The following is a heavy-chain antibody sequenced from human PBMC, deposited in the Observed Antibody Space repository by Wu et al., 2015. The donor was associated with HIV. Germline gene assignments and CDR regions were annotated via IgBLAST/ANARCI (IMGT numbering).Heavy chain of an antibody. V-gene: IGHV1-24*01. J-gene: IGHJ6*03. CDR2: FDPEDGET. CDR1: GYTLTELS. CDR3: ATVRGDYVSETSRYYYYYMDV. Sequence: QAQLVQSGPEVKKPGASVRVSCQVSGYTLTELSIHWVRQAPGKGLEWMGGFDPEDGETIYAQNFQGRLTMTEDTSTDTAYMELNSLRSEDTAVYYCATVRGDYVSETSRYYYYYMDVWGKGTRSPSP. D-gene: IGHD3-10*01.